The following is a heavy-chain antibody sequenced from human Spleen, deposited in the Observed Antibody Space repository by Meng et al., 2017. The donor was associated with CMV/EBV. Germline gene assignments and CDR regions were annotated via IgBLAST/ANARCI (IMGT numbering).Heavy chain of an antibody. CDR1: GYTFTGYY. D-gene: IGHD3-3*01. Sequence: ASVKVSCKASGYTFTGYYMHWGRQAPGQGLEWMGWINPNSGGTNYAQKFQGRVTMTRYTSISTAYMELSRLRSDDTAVYYCARDGRGTIFGEEYGMDVWGQGTTVTVSS. CDR3: ARDGRGTIFGEEYGMDV. J-gene: IGHJ6*02. V-gene: IGHV1-2*02. CDR2: INPNSGGT.